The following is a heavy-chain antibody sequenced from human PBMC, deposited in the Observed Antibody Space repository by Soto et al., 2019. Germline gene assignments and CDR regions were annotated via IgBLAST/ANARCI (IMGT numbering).Heavy chain of an antibody. V-gene: IGHV1-18*01. CDR3: ARDFPGTGYDY. Sequence: ASLKVSCKTSGCTFTSYGISWVRQAPGQGLEWMGWISAYNGNTNYAQKLQGRVTMTTDTSTSTAYMELRSLRSDDTAVYYCARDFPGTGYDYWGQGTLVTVSS. CDR1: GCTFTSYG. CDR2: ISAYNGNT. J-gene: IGHJ4*02. D-gene: IGHD3-10*01.